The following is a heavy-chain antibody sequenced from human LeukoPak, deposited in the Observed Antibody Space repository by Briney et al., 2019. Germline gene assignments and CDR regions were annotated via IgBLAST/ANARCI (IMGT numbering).Heavy chain of an antibody. CDR2: IYYSGST. J-gene: IGHJ5*02. D-gene: IGHD6-6*01. CDR1: GGSISSYY. CDR3: ARQDLSSRWFDP. V-gene: IGHV4-59*08. Sequence: SETLSLTCTVSGGSISSYYWSWIRQPPGKGLEWIGYIYYSGSTNYNPSLKSRVTISVDTSKNQFSLKLSSVTAADTAVYYCARQDLSSRWFDPWGQGTLVTVSS.